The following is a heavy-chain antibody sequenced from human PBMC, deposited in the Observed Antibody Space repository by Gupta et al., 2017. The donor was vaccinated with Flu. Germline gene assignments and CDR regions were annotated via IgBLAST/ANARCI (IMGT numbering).Heavy chain of an antibody. CDR3: AKDGLISMEPSGYDRGGYGDYNAYGMDV. J-gene: IGHJ6*02. D-gene: IGHD5-12*01. CDR1: GFTFSSYA. Sequence: EVQLLESGGGLVQPGGSLRLSCAASGFTFSSYAMSWVRQAPGKGLEWVSAISGSGGSTYYADSVKGRFTISRDNSKNTLYLQMNSLRAEDTAVYYCAKDGLISMEPSGYDRGGYGDYNAYGMDVWGQGTTVTVSS. V-gene: IGHV3-23*01. CDR2: ISGSGGST.